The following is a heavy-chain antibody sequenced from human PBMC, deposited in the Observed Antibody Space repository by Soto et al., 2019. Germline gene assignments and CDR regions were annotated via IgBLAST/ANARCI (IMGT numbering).Heavy chain of an antibody. CDR3: AKGKAIAGTDY. J-gene: IGHJ4*02. Sequence: GGSLRLSCVVSGFTFSDHYMDWVRQAPGKGLEWVSAISGSGGSAYYADSVKGRFTISRDNSKNTLYLQMNSLRAEDTAVYYCAKGKAIAGTDYWGQGTLVTVSS. CDR2: ISGSGGSA. CDR1: GFTFSDHY. D-gene: IGHD2-15*01. V-gene: IGHV3-23*01.